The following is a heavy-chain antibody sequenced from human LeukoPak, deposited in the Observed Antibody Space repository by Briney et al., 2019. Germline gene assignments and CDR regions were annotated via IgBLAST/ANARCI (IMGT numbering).Heavy chain of an antibody. J-gene: IGHJ5*02. CDR1: GGTFSSYA. Sequence: SVKVSCRASGGTFSSYAISWVRQAPGQGLEWMGGIIPIFGTANYAQKFQGRVTITADKSTSTAYMELSSLRSEDTAVYYCARWAGMNDNWFDPWGQGTLVTVSS. CDR2: IIPIFGTA. V-gene: IGHV1-69*06. D-gene: IGHD6-19*01. CDR3: ARWAGMNDNWFDP.